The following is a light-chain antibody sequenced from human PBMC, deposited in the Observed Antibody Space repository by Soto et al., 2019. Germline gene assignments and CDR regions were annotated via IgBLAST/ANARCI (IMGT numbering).Light chain of an antibody. CDR3: HQFGSSPRDT. CDR1: QTISSSF. J-gene: IGKJ3*01. CDR2: RAS. Sequence: EIVLTQSPGTLSLSPGERATLSCRASQTISSSFLAWYQQKPGQAPRLLIYRASRRAPGIPDRFSGSGSWTDFTLTISRREADDVAAYYYHQFGSSPRDTFGPGTKVEIK. V-gene: IGKV3-20*01.